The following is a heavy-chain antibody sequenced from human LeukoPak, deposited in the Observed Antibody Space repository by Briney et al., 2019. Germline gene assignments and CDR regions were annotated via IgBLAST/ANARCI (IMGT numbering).Heavy chain of an antibody. V-gene: IGHV4-39*07. D-gene: IGHD3-3*01. Sequence: SETLSLTCTVSGGSISSSSYYWGWIRQPPGKGLEWIGYIYHSGSTYYNPSLKSRVTISVDRSKNQFSLKLSSVTAADTAVYYCARVLRFLEWSDYWGQGTLVTVSS. J-gene: IGHJ4*02. CDR1: GGSISSSSYY. CDR2: IYHSGST. CDR3: ARVLRFLEWSDY.